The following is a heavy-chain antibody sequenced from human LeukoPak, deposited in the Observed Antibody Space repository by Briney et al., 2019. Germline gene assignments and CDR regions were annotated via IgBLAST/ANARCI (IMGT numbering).Heavy chain of an antibody. CDR1: GGSFSGYY. V-gene: IGHV4-34*01. J-gene: IGHJ4*02. CDR3: ARGRDYGDY. CDR2: INHSGST. Sequence: SENLSLTCAVYGGSFSGYYWSWIRQPPGKGLEWIGEINHSGSTNYNPSLKSRVTISVDTSKNQFSLKLSSVTAADTAVYYCARGRDYGDYWGQGTLVTVSS.